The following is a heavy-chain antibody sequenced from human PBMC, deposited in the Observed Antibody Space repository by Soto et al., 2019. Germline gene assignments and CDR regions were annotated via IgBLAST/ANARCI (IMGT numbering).Heavy chain of an antibody. CDR2: ISGSGGST. D-gene: IGHD5-12*01. V-gene: IGHV3-23*01. Sequence: GGSPRLSCAASGFTFSSYAMSWVRQAPGKGLEWVSAISGSGGSTYYADSVRGRFTISRDNSKNTLYLQMNSLRAEDTAVYYCARGGGRDGYNPVYYWGQGTLGTAS. CDR3: ARGGGRDGYNPVYY. J-gene: IGHJ4*02. CDR1: GFTFSSYA.